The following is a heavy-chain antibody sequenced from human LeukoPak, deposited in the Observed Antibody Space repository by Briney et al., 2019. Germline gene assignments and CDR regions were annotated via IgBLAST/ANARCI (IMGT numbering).Heavy chain of an antibody. Sequence: SQTLSLTCTVSSGSISSGDYYWSWIRQPPGKGLEWIGEINHSGSTNYNPSLKSRVTTSVDTSKNQFSLKLSSVTAADTAVYYCARGLVEELRIAAYWGQGTLVTVSS. CDR3: ARGLVEELRIAAY. D-gene: IGHD6-13*01. J-gene: IGHJ4*02. CDR2: INHSGST. V-gene: IGHV4-30-4*08. CDR1: SGSISSGDYY.